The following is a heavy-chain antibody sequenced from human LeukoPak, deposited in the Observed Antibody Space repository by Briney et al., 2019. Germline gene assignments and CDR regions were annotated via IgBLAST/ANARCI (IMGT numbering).Heavy chain of an antibody. CDR2: IKSKTDGGTT. J-gene: IGHJ5*02. CDR1: GFTLSSAW. D-gene: IGHD3-10*02. CDR3: TTESLYHYDRGYNWFDP. Sequence: GGSLRLSCAASGFTLSSAWMSWVRQTPGKGLEWVGRIKSKTDGGTTDYAAPVKGRFTISRDDSKNTLYLQLNGLKTEDTAVYYCTTESLYHYDRGYNWFDPWGQGTLVTVSS. V-gene: IGHV3-15*01.